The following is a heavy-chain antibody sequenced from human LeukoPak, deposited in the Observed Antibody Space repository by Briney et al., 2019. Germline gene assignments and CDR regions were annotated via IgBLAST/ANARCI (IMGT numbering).Heavy chain of an antibody. CDR3: AVGHYYHSSGYLFDY. CDR1: GGSISSYY. V-gene: IGHV4-59*08. J-gene: IGHJ4*02. D-gene: IGHD3-22*01. Sequence: SETLSLTCTVSGGSISSYYWSWVWQPPGRGLEWIGYIYYSGSTNYNPSLKSRVTISVDTSKNQFSLKLSSVTAADTAVYYCAVGHYYHSSGYLFDYWGQGTLVTVSS. CDR2: IYYSGST.